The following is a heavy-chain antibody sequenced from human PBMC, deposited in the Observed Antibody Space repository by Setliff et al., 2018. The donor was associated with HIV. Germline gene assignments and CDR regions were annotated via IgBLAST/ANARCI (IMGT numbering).Heavy chain of an antibody. Sequence: KPSETLSLTCVVSGYSMSSGYYWGWIRQPPGKGLEWIGNVYHTGSTYYNPSLKSRVTISVDTSKNQFSLKLSSVIAADTAVYYCAGHAAGPDGPFDYWGQGTLVTV. V-gene: IGHV4-38-2*01. CDR2: VYHTGST. D-gene: IGHD2-2*01. J-gene: IGHJ4*02. CDR1: GYSMSSGYY. CDR3: AGHAAGPDGPFDY.